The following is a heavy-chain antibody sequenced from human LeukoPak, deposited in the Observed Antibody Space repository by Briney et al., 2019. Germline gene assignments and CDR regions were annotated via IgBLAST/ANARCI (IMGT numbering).Heavy chain of an antibody. CDR3: ARLVVVTAKGYSYFDL. D-gene: IGHD2-21*02. J-gene: IGHJ2*01. CDR2: IIPIFGTA. Sequence: SVRVSCKASGYTFTDYLINWVRQAPGQGLEWMGGIIPIFGTANYAQKFQGRVTITADESTSTAYMELSSLRSEDTAVYYCARLVVVTAKGYSYFDLWGRGTLVTVSS. V-gene: IGHV1-69*13. CDR1: GYTFTDYL.